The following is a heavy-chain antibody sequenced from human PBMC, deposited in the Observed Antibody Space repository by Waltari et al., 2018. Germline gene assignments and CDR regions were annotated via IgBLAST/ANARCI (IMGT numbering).Heavy chain of an antibody. CDR2: IKQDGSEI. CDR1: GFGFSSYW. D-gene: IGHD2-15*01. V-gene: IGHV3-7*01. CDR3: ARDGEYCSGDKCYSYWYFDL. Sequence: EVQLVESGGGLVQPGGSLGLSCAASGFGFSSYWMSWVRQVPGKELEWLANIKQDGSEIYDVHAVKGLITISSDNGKNSLYLQMNSRIADDTAMYYCARDGEYCSGDKCYSYWYFDLWGRGTLVTVSS. J-gene: IGHJ2*01.